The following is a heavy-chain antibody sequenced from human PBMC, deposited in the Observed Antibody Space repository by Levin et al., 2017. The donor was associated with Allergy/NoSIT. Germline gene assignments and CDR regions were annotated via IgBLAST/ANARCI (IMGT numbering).Heavy chain of an antibody. J-gene: IGHJ4*02. Sequence: SQTLSLPCAVSWSSIPNFIWWGWIRQPPGKGLEWIGYIYHNGATQYNPSLKSRATLSVDSSKNEIFLSLSSLTAVDTAVYYCARMARSHHFDNWGQGTLVAVS. CDR3: ARMARSHHFDN. V-gene: IGHV4-28*01. CDR2: IYHNGAT. CDR1: WSSIPNFIW.